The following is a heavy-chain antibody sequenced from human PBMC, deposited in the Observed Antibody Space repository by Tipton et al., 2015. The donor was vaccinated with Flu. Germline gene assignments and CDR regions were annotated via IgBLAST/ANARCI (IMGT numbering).Heavy chain of an antibody. CDR3: ARGRWFGELLNDY. V-gene: IGHV4-31*11. Sequence: TLSLTCAVYGGSFSGYYWSWIRQHPGKGLEWIGYIYYSGSTYYNPSLKSRVTISVDTSKNQFSLKLSSVTAADTAVYYCARGRWFGELLNDYWGQGTLVTVSS. J-gene: IGHJ4*02. D-gene: IGHD3-10*01. CDR1: GGSFSGYY. CDR2: IYYSGST.